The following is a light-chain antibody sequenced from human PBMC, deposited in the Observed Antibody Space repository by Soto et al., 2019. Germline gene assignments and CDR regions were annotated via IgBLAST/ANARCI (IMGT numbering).Light chain of an antibody. V-gene: IGLV1-40*01. CDR2: GNS. J-gene: IGLJ1*01. CDR1: SSNIGAGYD. Sequence: QSVLTQPPSVSGAPGQRVTISCTGSSSNIGAGYDVHWYHQLPGTAPKLLIYGNSNRPSGVPDRFSGSKSGTSASLAITGLQAEDEADYYCHSYDSSLSGYVFGSGTKVTVL. CDR3: HSYDSSLSGYV.